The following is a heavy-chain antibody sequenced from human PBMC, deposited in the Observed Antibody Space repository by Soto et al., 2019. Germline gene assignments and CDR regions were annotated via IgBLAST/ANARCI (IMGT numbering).Heavy chain of an antibody. D-gene: IGHD1-26*01. CDR1: GFTVSSNY. J-gene: IGHJ3*02. V-gene: IGHV3-66*01. CDR2: IYSGGST. Sequence: GGSLRLSCAASGFTVSSNYMSWVRQAPGKGLEWVSVIYSGGSTYYADSVKGRFTISRDNSKNTQYLQMNSLRAEDTAVYYCARDSRWELRAFDIWGQGTMVTVSS. CDR3: ARDSRWELRAFDI.